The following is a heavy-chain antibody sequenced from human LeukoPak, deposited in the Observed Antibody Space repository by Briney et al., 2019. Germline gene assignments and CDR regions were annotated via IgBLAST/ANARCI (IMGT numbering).Heavy chain of an antibody. Sequence: GASVKVSCKASGYTFTSYDINWVRQATGQGLELMGWMNPNSGNTGYAQKFQGRVTMTRNTSISTAYMELSSLRSEDTAVYYCARGLEGDYYYGMDVWGQGTTVTVSS. CDR1: GYTFTSYD. CDR3: ARGLEGDYYYGMDV. J-gene: IGHJ6*02. V-gene: IGHV1-8*01. CDR2: MNPNSGNT. D-gene: IGHD1-1*01.